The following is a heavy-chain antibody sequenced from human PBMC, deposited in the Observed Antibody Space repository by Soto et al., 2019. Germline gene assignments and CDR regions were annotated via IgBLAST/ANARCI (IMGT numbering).Heavy chain of an antibody. CDR1: GYTFTSYG. V-gene: IGHV1-18*01. CDR2: IRAYYGNT. J-gene: IGHJ4*02. CDR3: ASQASPYCGGDCVGY. Sequence: QVQLVQSGAEVKKPGASVKVSCKASGYTFTSYGISWVRQAPGQGLEWMGWIRAYYGNTNYAQKLQGRVTMTTDTSXXRAYMELSSLRSDDTAVYYCASQASPYCGGDCVGYWGQGTLFTVSS. D-gene: IGHD2-21*02.